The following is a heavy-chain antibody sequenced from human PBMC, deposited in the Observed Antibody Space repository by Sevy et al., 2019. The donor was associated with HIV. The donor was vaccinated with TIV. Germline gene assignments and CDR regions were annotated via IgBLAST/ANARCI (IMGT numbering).Heavy chain of an antibody. J-gene: IGHJ4*02. CDR2: ISWNSGSI. Sequence: GGSLRLSCAASGFTFDNYAMHWVRQAPGKGLEWVSCISWNSGSIGYADSVKGRFTISRDNAKNSLYLKMNSRRAEDTALDYCAKDSKESSWGFDYWGQGTLVTVSS. V-gene: IGHV3-9*01. CDR1: GFTFDNYA. D-gene: IGHD6-13*01. CDR3: AKDSKESSWGFDY.